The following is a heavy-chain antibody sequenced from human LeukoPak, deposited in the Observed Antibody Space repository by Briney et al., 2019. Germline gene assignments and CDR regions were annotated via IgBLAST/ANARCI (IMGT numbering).Heavy chain of an antibody. V-gene: IGHV1-8*03. D-gene: IGHD6-19*01. Sequence: GSVNVSCKASGYTFPSYDINGVRQATGKGLEGMGWMNLNSGNTGYAQKFQSRVTITRNTSISTAYMELSSLRSEDTAVYYCARGPGIAVAGYYYYYYMDVWGKGTTVTVSS. CDR2: MNLNSGNT. J-gene: IGHJ6*03. CDR1: GYTFPSYD. CDR3: ARGPGIAVAGYYYYYYMDV.